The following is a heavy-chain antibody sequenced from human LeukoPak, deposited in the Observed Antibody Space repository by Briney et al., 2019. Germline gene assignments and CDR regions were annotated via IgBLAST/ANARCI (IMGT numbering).Heavy chain of an antibody. CDR1: GFTFSDYY. CDR3: ARDRPSSWYAMDV. Sequence: GGSLRLSCAASGFTFSDYYMSWIRQAPGKGLEGVSFISSSGGTIHYADSVMGRFTISRDNAKNSLYLQMNSLRAEDTAVYYCARDRPSSWYAMDVWGKGTTVTVSS. J-gene: IGHJ6*03. D-gene: IGHD6-6*01. CDR2: ISSSGGTI. V-gene: IGHV3-11*01.